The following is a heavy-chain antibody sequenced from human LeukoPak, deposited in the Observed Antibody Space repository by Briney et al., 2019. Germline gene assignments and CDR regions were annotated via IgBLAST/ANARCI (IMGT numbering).Heavy chain of an antibody. J-gene: IGHJ5*02. V-gene: IGHV3-20*04. CDR1: GFKFDDYG. D-gene: IGHD3-22*01. Sequence: GGSLRLSCAASGFKFDDYGMSRVRQAPGKGLEGVCDINWNGAWTGYADSVKGRFTISRDNAKNSLYLQMNSLRAEDTALYYCAGYYYDSSRGFDLWGQGTLVTVSA. CDR3: AGYYYDSSRGFDL. CDR2: INWNGAWT.